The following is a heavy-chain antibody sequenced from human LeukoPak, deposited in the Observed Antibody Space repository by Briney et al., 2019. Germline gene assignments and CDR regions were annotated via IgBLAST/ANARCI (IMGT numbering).Heavy chain of an antibody. J-gene: IGHJ4*02. V-gene: IGHV3-48*03. CDR2: ISTSGSTI. D-gene: IGHD3-9*01. CDR1: GFTFSRYW. CDR3: ARASYFDWLSFDY. Sequence: GGSLRLSCAASGFTFSRYWLTWVRQAPGKGLEWVSYISTSGSTIYYADSVKGRFTISRDNAKKSLYLQMNNLRAEDTAIYYCARASYFDWLSFDYWGQGTLVTVSS.